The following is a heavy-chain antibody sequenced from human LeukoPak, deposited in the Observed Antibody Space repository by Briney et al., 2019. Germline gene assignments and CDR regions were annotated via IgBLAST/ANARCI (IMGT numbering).Heavy chain of an antibody. CDR3: ASSGSYRFDY. D-gene: IGHD1-26*01. Sequence: GGSLRLSCAASGFTFSSYSMNWVRQAPGRGLEWVSHITASGTAMFYADSVKGRFTISRDNAKNSLYLQMNSLRDEDTAVFYCASSGSYRFDYWGQGTLVTVSS. CDR1: GFTFSSYS. J-gene: IGHJ4*02. CDR2: ITASGTAM. V-gene: IGHV3-48*02.